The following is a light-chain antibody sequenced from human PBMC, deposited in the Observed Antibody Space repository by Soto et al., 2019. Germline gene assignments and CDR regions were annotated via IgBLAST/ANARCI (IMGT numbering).Light chain of an antibody. V-gene: IGLV1-40*01. CDR2: TNS. CDR3: QSHDSSLSGSRV. CDR1: SSNIGAGYD. Sequence: QAVVTQPPSVSGAPGQRVTISCTGSSSNIGAGYDVHWYQQLPGTAPTLLIYTNSNRPSGVPDRFSGSKSGTSAYLAITGLQAEDEADYYCQSHDSSLSGSRVFGGGTKLTVL. J-gene: IGLJ2*01.